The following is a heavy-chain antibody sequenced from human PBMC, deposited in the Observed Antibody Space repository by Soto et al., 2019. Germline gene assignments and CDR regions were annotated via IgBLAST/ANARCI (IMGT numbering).Heavy chain of an antibody. Sequence: EVQLLESGGGLVQPGGSLRLSCAASGFTFSSYAMSWVRQAPGKGLEWVSAISGSGGSTYYADSVKGRFTISRDNSKNTLYQQMNSLRAEDTAVYYCAKSLGPWFGESVDYWGQGTLVTVSS. J-gene: IGHJ4*02. V-gene: IGHV3-23*01. CDR2: ISGSGGST. CDR3: AKSLGPWFGESVDY. CDR1: GFTFSSYA. D-gene: IGHD3-10*01.